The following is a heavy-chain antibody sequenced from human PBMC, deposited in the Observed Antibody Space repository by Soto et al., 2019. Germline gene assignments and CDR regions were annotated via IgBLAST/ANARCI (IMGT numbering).Heavy chain of an antibody. V-gene: IGHV4-34*01. CDR1: GGSFSGYE. CDR3: ARDKITGLFDY. J-gene: IGHJ4*02. CDR2: INHSGST. Sequence: SETLSLTCAVYGGSFSGYEWAWFRQPPGTGLEWIGEINHSGSTNYNPSLKSRVTISVDTSKNQFSLKLTSVTAADTAVYYCARDKITGLFDYWGQGTLVTVS. D-gene: IGHD2-8*02.